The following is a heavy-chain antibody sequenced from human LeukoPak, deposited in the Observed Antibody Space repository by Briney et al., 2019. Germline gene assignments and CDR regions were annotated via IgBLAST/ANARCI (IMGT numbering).Heavy chain of an antibody. V-gene: IGHV3-23*01. D-gene: IGHD4-11*01. CDR3: AKHAYRFSYYSNYPPY. CDR2: ISGSGGST. Sequence: GGSLRLSCAASGFTFSSYAMSWVRQAPGKGLEWVSAISGSGGSTYYADSVKGRFTISRDNSKNTLYLQMNSLRAEDTAVYYCAKHAYRFSYYSNYPPYWGQGTLVTVSS. CDR1: GFTFSSYA. J-gene: IGHJ4*02.